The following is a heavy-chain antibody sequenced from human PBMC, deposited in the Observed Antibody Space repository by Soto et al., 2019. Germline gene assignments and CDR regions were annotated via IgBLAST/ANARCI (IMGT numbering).Heavy chain of an antibody. CDR1: GGSISSGGYY. CDR3: ARGGRRSPGMDV. Sequence: QVQLQESGPGLVKPSQTLSLTCTVSGGSISSGGYYWSWIRQHPGKGLEWIGYIYYSGSTYYNPSLKSRVIISVDASKNQFSPKLSSVTAADTAVYYCARGGRRSPGMDVWGQGTTVTVSS. V-gene: IGHV4-31*03. J-gene: IGHJ6*02. CDR2: IYYSGST.